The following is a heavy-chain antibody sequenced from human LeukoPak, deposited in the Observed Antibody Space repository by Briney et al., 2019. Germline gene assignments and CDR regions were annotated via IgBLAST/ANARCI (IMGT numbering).Heavy chain of an antibody. J-gene: IGHJ4*02. V-gene: IGHV3-21*01. D-gene: IGHD2-21*02. CDR2: ISSSSSYI. CDR1: GFTFSSYG. CDR3: ARVSYCGGDCSTGSFDY. Sequence: GGSLRLSCAASGFTFSSYGMHWVRQAPGEGLEWVSSISSSSSYIYYADSVKGRFTISRDNAKNSLYLQMNSLRAEDTAVYYCARVSYCGGDCSTGSFDYWGQGTLVTVSS.